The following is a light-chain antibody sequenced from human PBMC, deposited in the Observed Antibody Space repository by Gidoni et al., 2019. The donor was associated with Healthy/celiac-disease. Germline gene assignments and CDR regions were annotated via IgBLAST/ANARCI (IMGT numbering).Light chain of an antibody. CDR3: QKNNSAPPGT. Sequence: DIQMTQSPSSLSASVGDRVTITCRASQGISNYLAWYQQKPGKVPKLLIYAASTLQSGVPSRFSGSGSGTDFTLTISSLQPEDVATYYCQKNNSAPPGTFGQGTKVEIK. J-gene: IGKJ1*01. V-gene: IGKV1-27*01. CDR2: AAS. CDR1: QGISNY.